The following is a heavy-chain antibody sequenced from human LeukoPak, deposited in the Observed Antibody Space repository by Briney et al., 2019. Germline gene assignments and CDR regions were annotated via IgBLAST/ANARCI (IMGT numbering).Heavy chain of an antibody. CDR3: ARAGRWDTSIDY. V-gene: IGHV3-49*04. D-gene: IGHD3-10*01. CDR1: GFTFGDYA. CDR2: IRSKTYGGTT. Sequence: GGSLRLSCTGSGFTFGDYAMSWVRQAPGKGLEWVGFIRSKTYGGTTEYAASVKGRFTISRDDSKSIAYLQMNSLKTEDTAVYYCARAGRWDTSIDYWGQGTLVTVSS. J-gene: IGHJ4*02.